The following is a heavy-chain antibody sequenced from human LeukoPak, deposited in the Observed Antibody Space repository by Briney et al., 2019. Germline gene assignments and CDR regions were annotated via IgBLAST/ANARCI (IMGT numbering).Heavy chain of an antibody. CDR3: ARDYRTFIAARPTGY. CDR2: INPNSGGT. V-gene: IGHV1-2*02. CDR1: GYTFTGYY. Sequence: ASVKVSCKASGYTFTGYYMHWVRQAPGRGLEWMGWINPNSGGTNYAQKFQGRVTMTRDTSISTAYMELSRLRSDDTAVYYCARDYRTFIAARPTGYWGQGTLVTVSS. J-gene: IGHJ4*02. D-gene: IGHD6-6*01.